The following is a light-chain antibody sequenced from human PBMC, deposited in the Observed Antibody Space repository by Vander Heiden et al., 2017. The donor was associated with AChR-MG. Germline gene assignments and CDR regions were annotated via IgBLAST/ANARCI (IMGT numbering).Light chain of an antibody. J-gene: IGKJ2*01. CDR2: MSS. CDR1: QNINNW. Sequence: DIQLTQSPSTLSASAGDRVTISRRASQNINNWLAWYQHKPAQAPHHLLYMSSKLQRGVPLRFSGSGDGTEFTLTITSRQPDDSATYYCQQHHIYSPFIFGQRTKLEI. V-gene: IGKV1-5*03. CDR3: QQHHIYSPFI.